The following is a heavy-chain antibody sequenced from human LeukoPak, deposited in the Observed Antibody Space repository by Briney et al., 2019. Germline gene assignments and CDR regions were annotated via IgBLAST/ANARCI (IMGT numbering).Heavy chain of an antibody. CDR3: AKEGSSGYYWFDP. V-gene: IGHV1-18*04. CDR2: ISPYNDYT. Sequence: GASVKVSCKASGYTFTNYGISWVRQAPGQGLEWMGWISPYNDYTNYAQKLQGRVTMTTDTSTSTGYMELRSLRSDDTAVYYCAKEGSSGYYWFDPWGQGTLVTVSS. D-gene: IGHD3-22*01. J-gene: IGHJ5*02. CDR1: GYTFTNYG.